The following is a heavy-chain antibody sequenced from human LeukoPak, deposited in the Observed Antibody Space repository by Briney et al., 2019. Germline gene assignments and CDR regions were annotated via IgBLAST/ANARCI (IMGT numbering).Heavy chain of an antibody. Sequence: GGSLRLFCAASGFTFSSYEMNWVRQAPGKGLEWVSYISSSGSTIYYADSVKGRFTISRDNAKNSLYLQMNSLRAEDTAVYYGAREVSQFDYWGQGTLVTVSS. J-gene: IGHJ4*02. V-gene: IGHV3-48*03. CDR3: AREVSQFDY. CDR2: ISSSGSTI. CDR1: GFTFSSYE.